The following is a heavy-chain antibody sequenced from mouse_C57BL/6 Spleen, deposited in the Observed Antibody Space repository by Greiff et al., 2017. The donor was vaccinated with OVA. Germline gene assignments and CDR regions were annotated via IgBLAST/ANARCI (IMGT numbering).Heavy chain of an antibody. CDR3: ARPYDYGYFDY. Sequence: DVMLMESGGGLVKPGGSLKLSCAASGFTFSSYTMSWVRQTPEKRLEWVATISGGGGNTYYPDSVKGRFTISRDNAKNTLYLQMSSLRSEDTALYYCARPYDYGYFDYWGQGTTLTVSS. D-gene: IGHD2-4*01. CDR2: ISGGGGNT. J-gene: IGHJ2*01. V-gene: IGHV5-9*01. CDR1: GFTFSSYT.